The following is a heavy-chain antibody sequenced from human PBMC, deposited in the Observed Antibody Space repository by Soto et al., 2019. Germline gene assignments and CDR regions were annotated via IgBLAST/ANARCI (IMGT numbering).Heavy chain of an antibody. CDR1: GFTFSDYE. CDR3: ARQIGWHFEY. V-gene: IGHV3-48*03. Sequence: HPGGSLRLSCAGSGFTFSDYEMYWVRQAPGKGLEWVSYISSRGVTMYYADSVKGRFTISRDNAKNSLYLQMNSLRAEDTAVYYCARQIGWHFEYWGQGPLVTVSS. CDR2: ISSRGVTM. J-gene: IGHJ4*02. D-gene: IGHD6-19*01.